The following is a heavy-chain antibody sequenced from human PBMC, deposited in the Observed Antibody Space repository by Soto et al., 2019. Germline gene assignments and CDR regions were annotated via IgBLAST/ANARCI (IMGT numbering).Heavy chain of an antibody. CDR3: ASGGQTIIPKD. CDR2: INHGGST. CDR1: GGSFSGYY. Sequence: QVHLQQWGAGLLKPSETLSLTCAVYGGSFSGYYWSWIRQPPGKGLDWIGEINHGGSTNYNPSLKSRVTISIDTSKNQFSLKLSSVTAADTAVYYCASGGQTIIPKDWGQGTLVTVSS. V-gene: IGHV4-34*02. J-gene: IGHJ4*02. D-gene: IGHD5-12*01.